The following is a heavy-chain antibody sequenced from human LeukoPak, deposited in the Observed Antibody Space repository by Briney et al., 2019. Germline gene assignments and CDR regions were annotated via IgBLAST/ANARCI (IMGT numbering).Heavy chain of an antibody. CDR2: ISGGADST. D-gene: IGHD2-2*01. J-gene: IGHJ6*02. Sequence: GGSLRLSCAASGFTFSSYAMSWVRQAPGKGLEWVSTISGGADSTYYAGSVKGRVTISRDNSKNTLHLQMNSLRAEDTAVYYCARVSLICSSTSCYRYYYYGMDVWGQGTTVTVSS. CDR3: ARVSLICSSTSCYRYYYYGMDV. CDR1: GFTFSSYA. V-gene: IGHV3-23*01.